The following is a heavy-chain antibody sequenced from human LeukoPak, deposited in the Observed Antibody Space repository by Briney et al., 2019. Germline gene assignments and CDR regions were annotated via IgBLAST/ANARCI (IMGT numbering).Heavy chain of an antibody. Sequence: PSETLSLTCTVCGGSISSGSYYWSWIRQPAGKGLEWIGRIYTSGSTNYNPSLKSRVTISVDTSNNQFSLKLSSVTAADTAVYYCARKPIVSSRWYYFDYWGQGTLVTVFS. CDR1: GGSISSGSYY. J-gene: IGHJ4*02. CDR3: ARKPIVSSRWYYFDY. D-gene: IGHD6-13*01. V-gene: IGHV4-61*02. CDR2: IYTSGST.